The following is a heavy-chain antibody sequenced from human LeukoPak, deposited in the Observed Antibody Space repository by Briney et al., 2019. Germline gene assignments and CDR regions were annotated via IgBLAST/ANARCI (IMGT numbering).Heavy chain of an antibody. CDR3: ARGRGGSWPGNY. J-gene: IGHJ4*02. CDR2: MNPNSGNT. D-gene: IGHD6-13*01. Sequence: ASVKVSCKASGYTFTSYDISWVRQATGQGREWMGWMNPNSGNTGYAQKFQGRVPITRNTAISTAYMELSSLRSEDTAVYYCARGRGGSWPGNYWGKGTLVTVSS. V-gene: IGHV1-8*03. CDR1: GYTFTSYD.